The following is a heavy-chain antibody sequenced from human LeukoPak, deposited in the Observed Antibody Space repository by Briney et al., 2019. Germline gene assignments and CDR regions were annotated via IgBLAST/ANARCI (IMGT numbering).Heavy chain of an antibody. J-gene: IGHJ4*02. CDR1: GFTLSDYY. V-gene: IGHV3-72*01. CDR3: SRALYYDSSTYCNDY. D-gene: IGHD3-22*01. Sequence: GGSLTLSCAASGFTLSDYYMDWVRQAPGKGLEWLGRTRNKANSYTTEYAASVKGRVTISRDASKSSLYLQMNSLKAEDTAMYYCSRALYYDSSTYCNDYWGQGTLVTVSS. CDR2: TRNKANSYTT.